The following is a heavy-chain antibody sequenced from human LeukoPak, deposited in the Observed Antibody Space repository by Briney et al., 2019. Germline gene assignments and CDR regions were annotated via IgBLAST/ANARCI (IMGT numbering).Heavy chain of an antibody. CDR2: IYLDDDQ. Sequence: SGPTLVNPTPTFTLTCTFSGFSLNTRGVGVGWIRQPPGKALEWLAPIYLDDDQRYRLSLKSRLTIAQDTSQNQVVFTMTNMDPVDTATYYCAHGAPTQEWGRPFDYWGQGALITVSS. V-gene: IGHV2-5*02. CDR3: AHGAPTQEWGRPFDY. D-gene: IGHD1-26*01. CDR1: GFSLNTRGVG. J-gene: IGHJ4*02.